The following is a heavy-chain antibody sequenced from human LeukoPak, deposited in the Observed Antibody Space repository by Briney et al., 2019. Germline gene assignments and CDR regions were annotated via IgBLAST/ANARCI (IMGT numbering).Heavy chain of an antibody. D-gene: IGHD2-15*01. J-gene: IGHJ4*02. CDR1: GYTFTSYY. V-gene: IGHV1-46*01. CDR2: INPSGGST. Sequence: ASVKVSCTASGYTFTSYYMHWVRQAPGQGLEWMGIINPSGGSTSYAQKFQGRVTMTRDTSTSTVYMELSSLRSEDTAVYYCARDYGQGVVVVAAPDYYFDYWGQGTLVTVSS. CDR3: ARDYGQGVVVVAAPDYYFDY.